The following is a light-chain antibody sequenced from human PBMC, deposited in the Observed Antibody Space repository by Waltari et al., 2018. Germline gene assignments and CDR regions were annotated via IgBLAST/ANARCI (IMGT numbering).Light chain of an antibody. J-gene: IGLJ1*01. CDR3: SSYAGSDTWRYV. CDR1: SSDVGGYNY. CDR2: EVT. V-gene: IGLV2-8*01. Sequence: QSALTQPPSASGSPGQSVTISCTGTSSDVGGYNYVSWFLHHPDNAPTLMVHEVTKRPAGVPDRFSGSKSGNTASLTVSGLQAEDEADYYCSSYAGSDTWRYVFGTGTKVTVL.